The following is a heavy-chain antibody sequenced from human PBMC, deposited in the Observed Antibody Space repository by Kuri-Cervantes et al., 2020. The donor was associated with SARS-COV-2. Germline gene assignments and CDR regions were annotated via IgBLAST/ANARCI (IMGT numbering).Heavy chain of an antibody. CDR2: IYYSGST. CDR3: ARTNRGRYYYYYYGMDV. V-gene: IGHV4-59*01. D-gene: IGHD3-16*01. CDR1: GGSISSYY. J-gene: IGHJ6*02. Sequence: SETLSLTCTVSGGSISSYYWSWIRQPPGKGLEWIGYIYYSGSTNYNPSLKSRITISVDTSKNQFSLKLSSVTAADTAVYYCARTNRGRYYYYYYGMDVWGQGTTVTVSS.